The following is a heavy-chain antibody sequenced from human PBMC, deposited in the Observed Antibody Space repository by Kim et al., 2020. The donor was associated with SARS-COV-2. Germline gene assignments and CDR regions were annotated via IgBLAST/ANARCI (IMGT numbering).Heavy chain of an antibody. V-gene: IGHV2-5*01. Sequence: SGPTLVKPTQTLTLTCTFSGFSLSTLGVGVGWIRQPPGKALEWLALIYWNDDERYSPSLKSRLTISKDTSRNQVILTMTNMDPVDTATYFCAREPYGDQSFDYWGPGTPVAVSS. CDR1: GFSLSTLGVG. D-gene: IGHD4-17*01. CDR2: IYWNDDE. J-gene: IGHJ4*02. CDR3: AREPYGDQSFDY.